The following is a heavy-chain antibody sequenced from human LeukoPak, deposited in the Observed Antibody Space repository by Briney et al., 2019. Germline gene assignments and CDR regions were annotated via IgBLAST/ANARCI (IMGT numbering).Heavy chain of an antibody. CDR3: ARSLGYCSGGSCYSGVY. V-gene: IGHV1-8*01. CDR2: MSPNSGNT. J-gene: IGHJ4*02. Sequence: ASVKVSCKASGYTFTSYDINWVRQATGQGLEWMGWMSPNSGNTGYAQKFQGRVTMTRNTSISTAYMELSSLRSEDTAVYYCARSLGYCSGGSCYSGVYWGQGTLVTVSS. CDR1: GYTFTSYD. D-gene: IGHD2-15*01.